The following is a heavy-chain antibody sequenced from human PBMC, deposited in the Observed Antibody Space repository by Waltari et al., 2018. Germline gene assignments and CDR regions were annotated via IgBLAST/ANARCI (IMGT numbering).Heavy chain of an antibody. CDR1: GGTFSSYA. CDR2: IIPIFGTA. J-gene: IGHJ4*02. Sequence: QVQLVQSGAEVTKPGSSVKVSCKASGGTFSSYATSWVRQAPGQGLEWMGGIIPIFGTANYAQKFQGRVTITTDESTSTAYMELSSLRSEDTAVYYCARTDYDFWSGYSSIDYWGQGTLVTVSS. V-gene: IGHV1-69*05. D-gene: IGHD3-3*01. CDR3: ARTDYDFWSGYSSIDY.